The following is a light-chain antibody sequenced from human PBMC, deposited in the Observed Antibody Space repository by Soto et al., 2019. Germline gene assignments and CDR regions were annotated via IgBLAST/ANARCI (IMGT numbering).Light chain of an antibody. Sequence: DIVLTQSPGTLSLSPGERATLSCRASQSISSSHLAWYQQKPGQAPRLLMYGASNRATGIPDRFSGSGSGTDFTLTISRLEPEDFAVYYCQQYGSPITFGQGTRLEIK. V-gene: IGKV3-20*01. CDR1: QSISSSH. CDR2: GAS. J-gene: IGKJ5*01. CDR3: QQYGSPIT.